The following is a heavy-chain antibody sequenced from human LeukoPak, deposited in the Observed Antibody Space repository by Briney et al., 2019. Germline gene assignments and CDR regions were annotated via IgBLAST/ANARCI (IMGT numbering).Heavy chain of an antibody. CDR3: ARDYGGNTYYFDY. Sequence: PGGSLRLSCAASGFTFSSYGMHWVRQAPGKGLEWVGLIWYDGSNQYYTDSVKGRFSIFRDNFKNTLYLQMNSLRAEDTAVYYCARDYGGNTYYFDYWGQGTLVTVSS. J-gene: IGHJ4*02. D-gene: IGHD4-23*01. CDR1: GFTFSSYG. V-gene: IGHV3-33*08. CDR2: IWYDGSNQ.